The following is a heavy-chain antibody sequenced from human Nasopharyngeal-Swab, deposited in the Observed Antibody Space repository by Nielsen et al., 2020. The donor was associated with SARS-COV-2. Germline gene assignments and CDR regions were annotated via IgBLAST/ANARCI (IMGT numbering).Heavy chain of an antibody. Sequence: GESLKISCAASGFTFSSYWMSWVRQAPGKGLEWVANIKQDGSEKYYVGSVKGRFTISRDNAKNSLYLQMNSLRAEDTAVYYCAREDTAMGHGMDVWGQGTTVTASS. J-gene: IGHJ6*02. CDR3: AREDTAMGHGMDV. V-gene: IGHV3-7*01. CDR2: IKQDGSEK. CDR1: GFTFSSYW. D-gene: IGHD5-18*01.